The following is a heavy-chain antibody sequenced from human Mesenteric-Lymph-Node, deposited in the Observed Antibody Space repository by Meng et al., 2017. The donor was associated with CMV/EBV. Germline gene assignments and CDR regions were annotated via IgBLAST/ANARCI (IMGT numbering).Heavy chain of an antibody. V-gene: IGHV3-15*01. CDR2: IKRKTDSGTT. Sequence: LSLTCAASGFTFTNAWMSWVRQAPGKGLEWVGRIKRKTDSGTTDYAAPVKGRFTILRDDSKNTLYLQMNSLRAEDTAVYYCAKDMGGIAVAGTDYWGQGTLVTVSS. J-gene: IGHJ4*02. D-gene: IGHD6-19*01. CDR1: GFTFTNAW. CDR3: AKDMGGIAVAGTDY.